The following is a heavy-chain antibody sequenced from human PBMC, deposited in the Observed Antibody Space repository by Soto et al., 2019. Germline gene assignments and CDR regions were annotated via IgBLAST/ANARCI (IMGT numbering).Heavy chain of an antibody. Sequence: GGSLRLSCAASGFTFSSYGMHWVRQAPGKGLERVAVIWYDGSNKYYADSVKGRFTISRDNSKNTLYLQMNSLRAEDTAVYYCARVVDFAPPGIAVAGSELGMDVWGQGTTVTVSS. CDR1: GFTFSSYG. CDR2: IWYDGSNK. D-gene: IGHD6-19*01. CDR3: ARVVDFAPPGIAVAGSELGMDV. V-gene: IGHV3-33*01. J-gene: IGHJ6*02.